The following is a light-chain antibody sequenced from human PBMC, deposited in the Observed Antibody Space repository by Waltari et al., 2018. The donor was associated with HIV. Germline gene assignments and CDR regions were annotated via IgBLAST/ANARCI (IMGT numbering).Light chain of an antibody. V-gene: IGKV1-NL1*01. CDR1: QDISNS. J-gene: IGKJ2*02. CDR3: QQYYSTPPCT. Sequence: DIPMTQSPSSLSASIGDRVVLTCRPGQDISNSVAWYQQKPGKAPQLLLYAASRLESGVPSRFSGSGSGTDYTLTISSLQPEDFATYYCQQYYSTPPCTFGQGTKLEIK. CDR2: AAS.